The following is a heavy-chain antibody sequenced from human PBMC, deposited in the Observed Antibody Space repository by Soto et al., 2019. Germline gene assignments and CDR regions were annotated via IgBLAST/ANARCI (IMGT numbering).Heavy chain of an antibody. CDR2: LNGSGGST. J-gene: IGHJ4*02. CDR3: ARGFSAGKGSPPAY. Sequence: GGSLRLSCAASGFTFSNYAMTCLRQAPGKGLEWVSGLNGSGGSTSSADSVNGRFAISRGNSKNTLYLQTNSLRDGDTAVYYCARGFSAGKGSPPAYWGQGTLVTVSS. V-gene: IGHV3-23*01. D-gene: IGHD2-2*01. CDR1: GFTFSNYA.